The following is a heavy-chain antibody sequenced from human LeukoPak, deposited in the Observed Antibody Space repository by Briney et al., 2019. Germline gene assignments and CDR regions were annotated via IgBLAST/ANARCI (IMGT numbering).Heavy chain of an antibody. CDR2: ISQSGST. J-gene: IGHJ4*02. Sequence: PSETLSLTCTVSGYSISSGYDWGWIRPAPGKRLEWLGSISQSGSTYDNPSLKSRVTLSVDTSKNQVSLKLSSVTAADTAVYYCARSEINDYIKYWGQGILVTVSS. CDR3: ARSEINDYIKY. V-gene: IGHV4-38-2*02. D-gene: IGHD3-16*01. CDR1: GYSISSGYD.